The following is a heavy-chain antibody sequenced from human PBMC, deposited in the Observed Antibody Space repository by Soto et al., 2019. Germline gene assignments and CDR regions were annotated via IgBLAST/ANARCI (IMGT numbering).Heavy chain of an antibody. CDR3: TGTSRRKTGPLDY. Sequence: SETLSLTCAVSGYSIGTYNWWAWLRQPPGEGLEWIGYLYYTGTTYYILSLKSRATMSDDKAKDQFSLHLDSVTAADTAVYYWTGTSRRKTGPLDYWGPGVLVTVSS. D-gene: IGHD3-10*01. CDR1: GYSIGTYNW. V-gene: IGHV4-28*01. J-gene: IGHJ4*02. CDR2: LYYTGTT.